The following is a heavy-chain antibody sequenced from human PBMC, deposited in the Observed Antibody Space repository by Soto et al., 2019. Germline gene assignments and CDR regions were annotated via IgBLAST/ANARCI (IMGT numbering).Heavy chain of an antibody. J-gene: IGHJ3*02. CDR2: FDPEDGET. V-gene: IGHV1-24*01. CDR1: GYTLTELS. Sequence: ASVKVSCKVSGYTLTELSMHWVRQAPGEGLEWMGGFDPEDGETIYAQKFQGRVTMTEDTSTDTAYMELSSLRSEDTAVYYCATSSYSSGSDAFDISGQGTMVTVSS. CDR3: ATSSYSSGSDAFDI. D-gene: IGHD6-19*01.